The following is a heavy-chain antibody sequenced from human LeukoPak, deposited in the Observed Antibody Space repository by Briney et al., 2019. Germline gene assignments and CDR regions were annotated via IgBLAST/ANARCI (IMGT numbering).Heavy chain of an antibody. CDR3: AXEXYYYMDV. V-gene: IGHV3-7*01. J-gene: IGHJ6*03. CDR1: GLTFSNYW. Sequence: PGGSLRLSCAASGLTFSNYWMSWVRQAPGKGLEWVANIKEDGSAKYYVDSVKGRFTISRDNAKNSLYLQMNSLRAEDTPVYDCAXEXYYYMDVWGXGTTVTVSS. CDR2: IKEDGSAK.